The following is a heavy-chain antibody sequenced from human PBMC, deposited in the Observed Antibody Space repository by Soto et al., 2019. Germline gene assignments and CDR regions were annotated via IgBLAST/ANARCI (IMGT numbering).Heavy chain of an antibody. J-gene: IGHJ6*02. CDR2: IWYDGSNK. CDR1: GFTFSSYG. V-gene: IGHV3-33*01. CDR3: ARDNLKASRSCDGYYYYGMVV. Sequence: QVQLVESGGGVVQPGRSLRLSCAASGFTFSSYGMHWVRQAPGKGLEWVAAIWYDGSNKYYADSVKGRFTIARDNSKNTIYLQMNSRRAEDTGVDYCARDNLKASRSCDGYYYYGMVVWVQGPTVTVSS. D-gene: IGHD6-13*01.